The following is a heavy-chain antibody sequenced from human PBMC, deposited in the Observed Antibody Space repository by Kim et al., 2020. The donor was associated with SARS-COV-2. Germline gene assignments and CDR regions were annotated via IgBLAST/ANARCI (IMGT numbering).Heavy chain of an antibody. CDR3: VKDLSGMEYYYGSGRTDY. V-gene: IGHV3-64D*06. CDR1: GFTFSSYA. D-gene: IGHD3-10*01. Sequence: GGSLRLSCSASGFTFSSYAMHWVRQAPGKGLEYVSAISSNGGSTYYADSVKGRFTISRDNSKNTLYLQMSSLRAEDTAVYYCVKDLSGMEYYYGSGRTDYWGQGTLVTVSS. J-gene: IGHJ4*02. CDR2: ISSNGGST.